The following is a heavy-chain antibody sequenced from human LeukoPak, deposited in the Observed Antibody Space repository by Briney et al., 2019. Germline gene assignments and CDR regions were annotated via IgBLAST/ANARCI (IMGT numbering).Heavy chain of an antibody. CDR1: GFTFTNYA. V-gene: IGHV3-23*01. D-gene: IGHD6-25*01. J-gene: IGHJ4*02. Sequence: PPGGSLRLSCAASGFTFTNYAMSWVRQAPGKGLEWVSAISGSGGSTYYADSVKGRLTISRDNSKNTLYLQMNSLRAEDTAVYYCAKGGLAGRPDYWGQGTLVTVSS. CDR2: ISGSGGST. CDR3: AKGGLAGRPDY.